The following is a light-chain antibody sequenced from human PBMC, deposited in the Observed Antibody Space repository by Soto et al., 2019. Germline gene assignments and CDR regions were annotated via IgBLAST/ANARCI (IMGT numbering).Light chain of an antibody. CDR3: SSYTSSSTVV. CDR2: DVS. Sequence: QSVLTQPASVSGSPGQSITNSCTGTSSDVGGYNYVSWYQQHPGKAPKLMIYDVSNRPSGVSNRFSGSKSGNTASLTISGLQAEDEADYYCSSYTSSSTVVFGGGTKLT. CDR1: SSDVGGYNY. J-gene: IGLJ2*01. V-gene: IGLV2-14*01.